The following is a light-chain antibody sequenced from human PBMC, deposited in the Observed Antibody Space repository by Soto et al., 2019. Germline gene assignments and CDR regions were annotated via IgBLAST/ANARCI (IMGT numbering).Light chain of an antibody. CDR3: QQCGSSPWT. Sequence: TQSPSTLSASLGDRVTITCRASQSVSRKYLVWYQQKPGKAPRLLIYAASSRATGIPERFSGGGSGTDFTLTISRLEPEDFEVYYCQQCGSSPWTFGQGTKVDIK. CDR2: AAS. J-gene: IGKJ1*01. V-gene: IGKV3-20*01. CDR1: QSVSRKY.